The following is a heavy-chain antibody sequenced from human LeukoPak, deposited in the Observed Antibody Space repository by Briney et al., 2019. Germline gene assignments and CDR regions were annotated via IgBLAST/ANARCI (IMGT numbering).Heavy chain of an antibody. D-gene: IGHD5-24*01. V-gene: IGHV3-48*01. CDR2: ISGSSSSSDGGAM. CDR1: GFTFSTYS. J-gene: IGHJ4*02. CDR3: AKDHSSGYSDY. Sequence: GGSLRLSCTASGFTFSTYSMNWVRQAPGRGLEWVSYISGSSSSSDGGAMQYADSVKGRFTISRDNSKNTLHLQVSSLRAEDTAVYFCAKDHSSGYSDYWGQGTLVTVSS.